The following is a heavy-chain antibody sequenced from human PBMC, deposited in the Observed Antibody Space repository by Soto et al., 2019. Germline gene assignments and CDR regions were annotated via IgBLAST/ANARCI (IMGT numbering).Heavy chain of an antibody. Sequence: VASVKVSCNASGGTFSSYAISWVRQAPGQGLEWMGGIIPIFGTANYAQKFQGRVTITADKSTSTAYMELSSLRSEDTAVYYCARAHRRIHILPDYYNVHYYYGMDAWGQGTTVPVSS. CDR3: ARAHRRIHILPDYYNVHYYYGMDA. CDR2: IIPIFGTA. D-gene: IGHD3-9*01. V-gene: IGHV1-69*06. J-gene: IGHJ6*02. CDR1: GGTFSSYA.